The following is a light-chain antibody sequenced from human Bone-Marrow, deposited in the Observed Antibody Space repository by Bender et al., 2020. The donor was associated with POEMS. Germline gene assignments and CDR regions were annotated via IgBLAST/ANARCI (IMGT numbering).Light chain of an antibody. CDR1: SSDVGGYNF. CDR2: DVS. J-gene: IGLJ1*01. V-gene: IGLV2-14*03. CDR3: GSYRGSTSYV. Sequence: QSALTQPASVSGSPGQSLTISCTGTSSDVGGYNFVSWYQQHPGKAPKLLIYDVSDRPSGVPNRFSGSKSGNTASLTISWLQAEDEADYYCGSYRGSTSYVFGSGTKVTVL.